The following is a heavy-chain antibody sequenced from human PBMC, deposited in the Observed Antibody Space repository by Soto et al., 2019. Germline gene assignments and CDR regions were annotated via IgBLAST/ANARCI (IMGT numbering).Heavy chain of an antibody. Sequence: ASVKVSCKASGYTFTSYAMHWVSQAPGQRLEWMGWINAGNGNTKYSQKFQGRVTITRDTSASTAYVELSSLRAEDTAVYYCARNDSGANSTAVDIRSHGTVV. CDR3: ARNDSGANSTAVDI. J-gene: IGHJ3*02. V-gene: IGHV1-3*01. CDR2: INAGNGNT. CDR1: GYTFTSYA. D-gene: IGHD6-19*01.